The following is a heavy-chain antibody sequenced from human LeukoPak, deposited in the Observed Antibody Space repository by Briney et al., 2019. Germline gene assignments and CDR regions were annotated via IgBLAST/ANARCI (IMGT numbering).Heavy chain of an antibody. Sequence: ASVKVSCKASGYTFTSYYMHWVRQAPGQGREWMGIINPSGGSTSYAQKFQGRVTMTRDMSTSTVYMELSSLRSEDTAVYYCARDGARGKWPSYDYGDYDRWGQGTLVTVSS. V-gene: IGHV1-46*01. J-gene: IGHJ5*02. CDR3: ARDGARGKWPSYDYGDYDR. CDR1: GYTFTSYY. D-gene: IGHD4-17*01. CDR2: INPSGGST.